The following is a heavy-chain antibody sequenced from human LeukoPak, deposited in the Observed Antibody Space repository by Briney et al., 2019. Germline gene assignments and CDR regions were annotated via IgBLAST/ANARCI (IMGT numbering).Heavy chain of an antibody. V-gene: IGHV1-18*01. CDR1: GYIFISYG. CDR2: ISAYNGNT. J-gene: IGHJ4*02. Sequence: ASVKVSCKASGYIFISYGISWVRQAPGQGLEWMGWISAYNGNTNYAQKLQGRVTMTTDTSTSTAYMELRSLRSDDTAVYYCARVQGHYDFWSGDYYFDYWGQGTLVTVSS. D-gene: IGHD3-3*01. CDR3: ARVQGHYDFWSGDYYFDY.